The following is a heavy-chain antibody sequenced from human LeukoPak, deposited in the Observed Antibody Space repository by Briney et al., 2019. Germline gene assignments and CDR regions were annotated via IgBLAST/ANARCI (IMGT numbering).Heavy chain of an antibody. CDR3: VKEHVDRAFTRSFEI. V-gene: IGHV3-23*01. J-gene: IGHJ3*02. CDR1: GFTFSTNP. CDR2: ISPENT. D-gene: IGHD3-10*01. Sequence: GGSLRLSCAASGFTFSTNPMSWVRQAPGKGLEWVSAISPENTYCADSVKGRLTISRDDSKNTVYLQMNSPRAEDTARYYCVKEHVDRAFTRSFEIWGQGTVVTVSS.